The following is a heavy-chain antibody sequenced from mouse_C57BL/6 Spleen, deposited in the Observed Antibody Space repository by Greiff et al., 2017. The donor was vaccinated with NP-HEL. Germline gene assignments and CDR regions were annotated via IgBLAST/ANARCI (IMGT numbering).Heavy chain of an antibody. CDR2: ISYDGSN. V-gene: IGHV3-6*01. CDR1: GYSITSGYY. CDR3: AREGPAGFAY. J-gene: IGHJ3*01. Sequence: ESGPGLVKPSQSLSLTCSVTGYSITSGYYWNWIRQFPGNKLEWMGYISYDGSNNYNPSLKNRISITRDTSKNQFFLKLNSVTTEDTATYYCAREGPAGFAYWGQGTLVTVSA. D-gene: IGHD3-3*01.